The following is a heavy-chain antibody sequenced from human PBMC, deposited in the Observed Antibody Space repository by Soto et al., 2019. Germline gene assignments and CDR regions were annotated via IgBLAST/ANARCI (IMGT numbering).Heavy chain of an antibody. D-gene: IGHD6-25*01. CDR2: ISYDGNNN. J-gene: IGHJ6*02. CDR1: GFTFRSYG. Sequence: PGGSLRLSCAASGFTFRSYGMHWVRQAPGKGLEWVALISYDGNNNYYGESVQGRFTVSRDNSKNTLYLQLDSLRAEDTAVYYCAQDCGSSSVDYYYGVDVWGRGATVTVFS. CDR3: AQDCGSSSVDYYYGVDV. V-gene: IGHV3-30*18.